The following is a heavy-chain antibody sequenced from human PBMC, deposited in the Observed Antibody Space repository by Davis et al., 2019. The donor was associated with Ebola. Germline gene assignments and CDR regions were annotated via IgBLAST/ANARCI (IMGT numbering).Heavy chain of an antibody. J-gene: IGHJ6*04. CDR2: IWYDGSNK. Sequence: GESLKISCAASGFTFSSYGMHWVRQAPGKGLEWVAVIWYDGSNKYYADSVKGRLTISRDNSKNTLFLQMNSLRAEDTALYYCAKDMYYDFWTDYSGDYDYGMDVWGKGTTVTVSS. CDR3: AKDMYYDFWTDYSGDYDYGMDV. CDR1: GFTFSSYG. D-gene: IGHD3-3*01. V-gene: IGHV3-33*06.